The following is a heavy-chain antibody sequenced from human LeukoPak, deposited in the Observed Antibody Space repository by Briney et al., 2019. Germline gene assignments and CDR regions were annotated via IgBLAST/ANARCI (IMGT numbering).Heavy chain of an antibody. J-gene: IGHJ4*02. CDR2: IYYSGST. D-gene: IGHD6-19*01. CDR1: GGSISSYY. CDR3: ARTAYSSALGKFDY. V-gene: IGHV4-59*01. Sequence: PSETLSLTCTVSGGSISSYYRSWIRQPPGKGLEWIGYIYYSGSTNYNPSLKSRVTISVDTSKNQFSLKLSSVTAADTAVYYCARTAYSSALGKFDYWGQGTLVTVSS.